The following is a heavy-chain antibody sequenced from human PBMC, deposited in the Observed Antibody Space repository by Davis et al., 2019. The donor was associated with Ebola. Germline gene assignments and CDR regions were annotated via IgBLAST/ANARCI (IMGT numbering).Heavy chain of an antibody. D-gene: IGHD3-9*01. V-gene: IGHV1-2*02. CDR3: ARGVLGFDWLLDY. Sequence: ASVKVSCKASGYTFTGYYMHWVRQAPGQGLEWMGWINPNSGGTNYAQKFQGRVTMTRDTSISTAYMELSSLRSEDMAVYYCARGVLGFDWLLDYWGQGTLVTVSS. CDR1: GYTFTGYY. CDR2: INPNSGGT. J-gene: IGHJ4*02.